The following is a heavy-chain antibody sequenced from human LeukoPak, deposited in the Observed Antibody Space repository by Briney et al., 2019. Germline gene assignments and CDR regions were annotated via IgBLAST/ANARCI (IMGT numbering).Heavy chain of an antibody. CDR1: GGSISSYY. V-gene: IGHV4-59*08. J-gene: IGHJ4*02. D-gene: IGHD1-26*01. CDR2: IYYSGST. CDR3: ASVGTGGSYSDY. Sequence: SETLSLTCTVSGGSISSYYWSWIRQPPGKGLEWIGYIYYSGSTNYNPSLKSRVTISVDTSKNQFSLKLSSVTAADTAVYYCASVGTGGSYSDYWGQGTLVTVSS.